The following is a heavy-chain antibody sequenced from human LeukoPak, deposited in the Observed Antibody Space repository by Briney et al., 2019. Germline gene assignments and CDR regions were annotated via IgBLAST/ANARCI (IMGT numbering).Heavy chain of an antibody. CDR1: GGSFSGYY. D-gene: IGHD2-2*01. Sequence: SETLSLTCAVYGGSFSGYYWSWIRQPPGKGLEWIGEINHSGSTNYNPSLKSRVTISVDTSKNQFSLKLSSVTAADTAVYYCARGVVVPAARDYYYYGMDVWGQGTTVTVSS. CDR2: INHSGST. CDR3: ARGVVVPAARDYYYYGMDV. V-gene: IGHV4-34*01. J-gene: IGHJ6*02.